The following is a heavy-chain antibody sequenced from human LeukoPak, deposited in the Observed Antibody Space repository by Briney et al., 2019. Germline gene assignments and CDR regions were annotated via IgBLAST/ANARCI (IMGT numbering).Heavy chain of an antibody. CDR3: ARHPPVRGVHNWFDP. Sequence: SETLSLTCTVSGGSISSYYWSWIRQPPGKGLEWIGYIYYSGSTNYNPSLKSRVTISVDTSKNQFSLKLSSVTAADTAVYYCARHPPVRGVHNWFDPWGQGTLVTVSS. V-gene: IGHV4-59*08. D-gene: IGHD3-10*01. CDR2: IYYSGST. CDR1: GGSISSYY. J-gene: IGHJ5*02.